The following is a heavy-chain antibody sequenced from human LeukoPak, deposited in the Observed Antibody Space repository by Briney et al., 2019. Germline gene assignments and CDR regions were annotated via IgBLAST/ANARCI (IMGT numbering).Heavy chain of an antibody. Sequence: GGSLRLSCAASGFTFSSYAMHWVRQAPGKGLEWVAVISYDGSNKYYADSVKGRFTISRDNSENTLYLQMNSLRAEDTAVYYCARNSLYYDILTGSPDYWGQGTLVTVSS. D-gene: IGHD3-9*01. CDR1: GFTFSSYA. CDR2: ISYDGSNK. J-gene: IGHJ4*02. CDR3: ARNSLYYDILTGSPDY. V-gene: IGHV3-30-3*01.